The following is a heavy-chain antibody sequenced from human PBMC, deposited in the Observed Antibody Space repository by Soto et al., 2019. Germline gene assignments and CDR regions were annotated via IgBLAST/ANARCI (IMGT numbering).Heavy chain of an antibody. V-gene: IGHV1-69*13. Sequence: SVKVSCKASGGSFGTYVISWVRQAPGQGLEWMGGIIPMYGTANYAQNFQGSVTFTADESTSTVFMELSSLRSEDTAVYYCARIGTHDCTDNSRGQGTLVTVSS. CDR3: ARIGTHDCTDNS. J-gene: IGHJ4*02. CDR2: IIPMYGTA. CDR1: GGSFGTYV. D-gene: IGHD2-21*02.